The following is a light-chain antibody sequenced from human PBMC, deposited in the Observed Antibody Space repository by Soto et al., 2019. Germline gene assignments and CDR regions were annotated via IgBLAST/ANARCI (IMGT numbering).Light chain of an antibody. Sequence: EIVLTQSPATLSLSPGERATLSCRASQSVSSSYLAWYQQKPGQAPRLLIYDTSTRATGVPARFSGSRSGTEFTLTINSLQSEDFALYYCHQHNSWPPGTFGQGTKVDIK. J-gene: IGKJ2*01. V-gene: IGKV3D-20*02. CDR2: DTS. CDR1: QSVSSSY. CDR3: HQHNSWPPGT.